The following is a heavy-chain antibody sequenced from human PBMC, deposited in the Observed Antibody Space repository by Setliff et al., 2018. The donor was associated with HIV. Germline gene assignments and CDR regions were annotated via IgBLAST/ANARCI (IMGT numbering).Heavy chain of an antibody. V-gene: IGHV1-18*01. J-gene: IGHJ3*01. Sequence: GASVKVSCKTSGYMFIAYGLSWVRRAPGQGLEWMGWIGPYNGRTEYAQEFQGRVSLTIDTSASTAYMELRSQRSDDTAVYYCARDDGGYNHAEAFDVWGQGRMVTVAS. D-gene: IGHD5-18*01. CDR2: IGPYNGRT. CDR1: GYMFIAYG. CDR3: ARDDGGYNHAEAFDV.